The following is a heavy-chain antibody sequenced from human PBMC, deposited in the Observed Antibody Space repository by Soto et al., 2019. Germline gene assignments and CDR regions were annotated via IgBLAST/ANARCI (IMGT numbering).Heavy chain of an antibody. V-gene: IGHV4-34*10. CDR2: INHTGGT. CDR1: GGSVNGYY. J-gene: IGHJ5*02. Sequence: SETLSLTCAVYGGSVNGYYWNWIRQPPGKGLEWIGEINHTGGTHYNPSLKSRVTMSVDTSKNQFSLRLSSVTAADTAIYYCVRESAASGPNWFETWGPGTLVTVSS. D-gene: IGHD6-13*01. CDR3: VRESAASGPNWFET.